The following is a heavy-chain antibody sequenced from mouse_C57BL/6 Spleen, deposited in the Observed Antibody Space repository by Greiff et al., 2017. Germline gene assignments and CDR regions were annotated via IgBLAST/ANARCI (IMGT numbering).Heavy chain of an antibody. CDR3: TRSQTVVAHDYYAMDY. V-gene: IGHV1-4*01. J-gene: IGHJ4*01. D-gene: IGHD1-1*01. Sequence: VQLQQSGAELARPGASVKMSCKASGYTFTSYTMHWVKQRPGQGLEWIGYINPSSGYTKSNQKFKGKAILTADKSSSTAYMELRSLTSENSAVYYCTRSQTVVAHDYYAMDYGGQGTSVTVSS. CDR2: INPSSGYT. CDR1: GYTFTSYT.